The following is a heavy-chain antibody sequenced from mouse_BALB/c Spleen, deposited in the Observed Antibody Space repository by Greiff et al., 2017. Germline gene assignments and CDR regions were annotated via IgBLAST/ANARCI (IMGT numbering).Heavy chain of an antibody. D-gene: IGHD1-2*01. V-gene: IGHV5-17*02. CDR3: AREDYGYWFAY. CDR2: ISSGSSTI. Sequence: EVKLMESGGGLVQPGGSRKLSCAASGFTFSSFGMHWVRQAPEKGLEWVAYISSGSSTIYYADTVKGRFTISRDNPKNTLFLQMTSLRSEDTAMYYCAREDYGYWFAYWGQGTLVTVSA. J-gene: IGHJ3*01. CDR1: GFTFSSFG.